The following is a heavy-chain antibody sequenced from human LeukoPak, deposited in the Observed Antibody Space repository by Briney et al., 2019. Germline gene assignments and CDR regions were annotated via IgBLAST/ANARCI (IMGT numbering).Heavy chain of an antibody. J-gene: IGHJ3*02. V-gene: IGHV3-21*06. CDR1: GFTFRNYG. CDR3: ARVLITYDSSGYGAFDI. CDR2: ISSSSDDI. D-gene: IGHD3-22*01. Sequence: GGSLRLSCVASGFTFRNYGMNWVRQTPGKGLEWVSIISSSSDDIHYADSVKGRFTISRDNAKNSLYLQMNSLRAEDTAVYYCARVLITYDSSGYGAFDIWGQGTMVTVSS.